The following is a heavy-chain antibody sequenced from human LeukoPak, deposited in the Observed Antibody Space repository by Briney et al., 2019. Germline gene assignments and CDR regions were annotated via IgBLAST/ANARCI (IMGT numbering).Heavy chain of an antibody. J-gene: IGHJ5*02. CDR1: GGSISSSSYY. Sequence: PSETLSLTCTVSGGSISSSSYYWGWIRQPPGKGLEWIGSIYYSGSTYCNPSLKSRVTISVDTSKNQFSLKLSSVTAADTAVYYCARDLAVAGTGRFDPWGQGTLVTVSS. CDR2: IYYSGST. CDR3: ARDLAVAGTGRFDP. V-gene: IGHV4-39*07. D-gene: IGHD6-19*01.